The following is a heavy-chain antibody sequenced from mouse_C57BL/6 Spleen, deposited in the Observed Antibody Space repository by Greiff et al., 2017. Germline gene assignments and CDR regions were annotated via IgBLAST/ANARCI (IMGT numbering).Heavy chain of an antibody. V-gene: IGHV1-84*01. D-gene: IGHD2-3*01. J-gene: IGHJ1*03. Sequence: LMESGPELVKPGASVKISCKASGYTFTDYYINWVKQRPGQGLEWIGWIYPGSGNTKYNEKFKGKATLTVDTSSSTAYMQLSSLTSEDSAVYFCARRAHDGYHWYFDVWGTGTTVTVSS. CDR3: ARRAHDGYHWYFDV. CDR2: IYPGSGNT. CDR1: GYTFTDYY.